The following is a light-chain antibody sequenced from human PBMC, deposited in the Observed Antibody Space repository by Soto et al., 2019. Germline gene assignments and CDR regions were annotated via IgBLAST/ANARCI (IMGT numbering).Light chain of an antibody. Sequence: QSVLTQPPSASGTPGQRVTISCSGSSSTIGSKTLNWYQHLPGSAPKLLIYTNGNRPSGVPDRFSGSKSGTSASLAITGLQAEDEADYYCQSYDSGLSGSVFGGGTKLTVL. CDR1: SSTIGSKT. CDR3: QSYDSGLSGSV. J-gene: IGLJ3*02. CDR2: TNG. V-gene: IGLV1-40*01.